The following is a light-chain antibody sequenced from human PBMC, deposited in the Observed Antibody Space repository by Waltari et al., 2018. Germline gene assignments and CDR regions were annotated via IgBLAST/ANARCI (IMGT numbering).Light chain of an antibody. CDR3: QHYVRLPAT. J-gene: IGKJ1*01. CDR1: QSVGTS. CDR2: GAS. Sequence: EVVLTQSPGTLSLSPGERATLACRASQSVGTSLAWYQQKPGQAPRLLIYGASRRATGIPDRFSGSGSGTDFSLTIIRLEPEDFAVYYCQHYVRLPATFGQGTKVEI. V-gene: IGKV3-20*01.